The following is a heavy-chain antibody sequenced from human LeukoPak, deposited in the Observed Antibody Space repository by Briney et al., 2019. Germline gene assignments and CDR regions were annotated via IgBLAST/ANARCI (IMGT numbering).Heavy chain of an antibody. V-gene: IGHV4-34*01. CDR2: INHSGST. D-gene: IGHD2-2*01. CDR1: GGSFSGYY. J-gene: IGHJ4*02. CDR3: AILNPIVVVPAAAADFDY. Sequence: SETPSLTCAVYGGSFSGYYWSWIRQPPGKGLEWIGEINHSGSTNYNPSLKSRVTISVDTSKNQFSLKLSSVTAADTAVYYCAILNPIVVVPAAAADFDYWGQGTLVTVSS.